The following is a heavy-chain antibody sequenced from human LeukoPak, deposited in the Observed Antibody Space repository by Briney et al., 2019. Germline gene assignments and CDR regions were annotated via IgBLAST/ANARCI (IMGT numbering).Heavy chain of an antibody. D-gene: IGHD3-10*01. CDR3: ARSQNYYGSGDY. Sequence: SETLSPTCTVSGDSVSNGNYYWSWLRQPPGKALEWIGYIYYTGKTYYNPSLEGRVTILVDTSRNHFSVKLSSVTAADTAVYYCARSQNYYGSGDYWSQGTLVTVSS. J-gene: IGHJ4*02. CDR1: GDSVSNGNYY. V-gene: IGHV4-61*03. CDR2: IYYTGKT.